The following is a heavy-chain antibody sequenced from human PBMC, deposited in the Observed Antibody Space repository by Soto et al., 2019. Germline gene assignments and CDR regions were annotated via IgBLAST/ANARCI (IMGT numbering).Heavy chain of an antibody. D-gene: IGHD2-15*01. CDR3: AKVPRYCSGGSCYAGYFQY. CDR1: GFTFSSYA. V-gene: IGHV3-23*01. Sequence: EVQLLESGGGLVQPGGSLRLSCAASGFTFSSYAMSWVRQAPGKGLEWVSTISGSGGNIYYADSVKGRFTISRDNSKNTLYLQMNSLRGEDTAVYYCAKVPRYCSGGSCYAGYFQYWGQGTLVSVPS. CDR2: ISGSGGNI. J-gene: IGHJ1*01.